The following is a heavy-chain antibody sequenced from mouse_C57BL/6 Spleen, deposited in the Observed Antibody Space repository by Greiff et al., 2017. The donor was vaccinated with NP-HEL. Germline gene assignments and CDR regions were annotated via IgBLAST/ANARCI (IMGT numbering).Heavy chain of an antibody. V-gene: IGHV1-4*01. D-gene: IGHD2-4*01. J-gene: IGHJ4*01. CDR1: GYTFTSYT. Sequence: VQLQQSGAELARPGASVKMSCKASGYTFTSYTMHWVKQRPGQGLEWIGYINPSSGYTKYNQKFKDKATLTADTSSSTAYMQLSSLTSEDSAVYYCARVRDYRFPYAKDYWGQGTSVTVSS. CDR2: INPSSGYT. CDR3: ARVRDYRFPYAKDY.